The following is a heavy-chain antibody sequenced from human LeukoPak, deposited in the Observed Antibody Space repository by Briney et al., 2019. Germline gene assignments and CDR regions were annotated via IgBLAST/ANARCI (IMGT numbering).Heavy chain of an antibody. CDR2: INQDGSEK. CDR3: ARGGYIEMATVFDY. V-gene: IGHV3-7*01. J-gene: IGHJ4*02. Sequence: GGSLRLSCGASGFTFDDYWMSWVRQAPGQGLEWVANINQDGSEKYYLDSAKGRFTISRDNARNSLYLQVNSLRAEDTAVYYCARGGYIEMATVFDYWGQGTLVTVSS. D-gene: IGHD5-24*01. CDR1: GFTFDDYW.